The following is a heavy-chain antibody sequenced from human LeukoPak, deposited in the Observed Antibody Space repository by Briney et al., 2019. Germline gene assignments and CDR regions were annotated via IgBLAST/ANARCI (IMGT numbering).Heavy chain of an antibody. J-gene: IGHJ4*02. Sequence: GGSLRLSCAASGFTFSSYSMNWVRQAPGKGLEWVSSISSSSSYIYYADSVKGRFTISRDNAKNSLYLQMNSLRAEDTAVYYCARGIRIAAAGPFDYWGQGTLVTVSS. D-gene: IGHD6-13*01. CDR3: ARGIRIAAAGPFDY. CDR1: GFTFSSYS. V-gene: IGHV3-21*01. CDR2: ISSSSSYI.